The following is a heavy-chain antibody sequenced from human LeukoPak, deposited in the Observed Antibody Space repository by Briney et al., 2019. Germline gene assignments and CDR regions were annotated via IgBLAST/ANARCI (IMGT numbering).Heavy chain of an antibody. D-gene: IGHD1-7*01. CDR1: GFTFSSYG. CDR3: AREDDWNYEDY. CDR2: ISYDGSNK. V-gene: IGHV3-30*03. J-gene: IGHJ4*02. Sequence: GGSLRLSCAASGFTFSSYGMHWVRQAPGKGLEWVAVISYDGSNKYYADSVKGRFTISRDNAKNSLYLQMNSLRAEDTAIYYCAREDDWNYEDYWGQGTLVTVSS.